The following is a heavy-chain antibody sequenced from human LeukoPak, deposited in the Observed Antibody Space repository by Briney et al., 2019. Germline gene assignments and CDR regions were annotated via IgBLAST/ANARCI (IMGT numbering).Heavy chain of an antibody. V-gene: IGHV1-69*05. D-gene: IGHD4-17*01. J-gene: IGHJ4*02. CDR3: ARGVARVTTYFDY. Sequence: ASVKVSCKASGGTFSSYAISWVRQAPGQGLEWMGRIIPIFGTANYAQKFQGRVTITTDESTSTAYMELSSLRPEDTAVYYCARGVARVTTYFDYWGQGTLVTVSS. CDR2: IIPIFGTA. CDR1: GGTFSSYA.